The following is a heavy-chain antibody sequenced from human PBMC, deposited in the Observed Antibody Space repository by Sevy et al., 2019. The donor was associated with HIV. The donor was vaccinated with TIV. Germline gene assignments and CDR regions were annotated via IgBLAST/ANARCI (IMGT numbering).Heavy chain of an antibody. Sequence: GESLKISCKGSGYSSSNYWIGWVRQMPGKGLEWMGIIHLGDSDTRYSPTFQGQVNMSVDKSISTAFLQGSSLKASDTAMYYCARLNYGCNGEVALDVWGQGKMVTVSS. CDR1: GYSSSNYW. D-gene: IGHD3-16*01. CDR2: IHLGDSDT. V-gene: IGHV5-51*01. J-gene: IGHJ3*01. CDR3: ARLNYGCNGEVALDV.